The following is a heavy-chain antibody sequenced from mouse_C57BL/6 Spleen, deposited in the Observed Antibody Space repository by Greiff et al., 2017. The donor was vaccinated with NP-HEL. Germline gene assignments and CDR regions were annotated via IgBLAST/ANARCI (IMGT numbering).Heavy chain of an antibody. CDR3: ARKTAQATDY. J-gene: IGHJ2*01. D-gene: IGHD3-2*02. Sequence: QVQLQQSGAELARPGSSVKMSCKASGYTFTSYTMHWVKQRPGQGLEWIGYINPSSGYTKYNQKFKDKATLTADKSSSTAYMQLSSLTSEDSAVYYCARKTAQATDYWGQGTTLTVSS. CDR2: INPSSGYT. V-gene: IGHV1-4*01. CDR1: GYTFTSYT.